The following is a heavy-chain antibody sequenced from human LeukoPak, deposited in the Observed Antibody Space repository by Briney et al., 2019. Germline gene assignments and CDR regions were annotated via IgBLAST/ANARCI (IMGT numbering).Heavy chain of an antibody. D-gene: IGHD3-10*01. CDR3: ARDLGNYDSGSSYIDY. CDR1: GFTFSSYG. J-gene: IGHJ4*02. CDR2: IWYDGSKK. Sequence: GGSLRLSCAASGFTFSSYGMYWVRQAPGKGLEWVALIWYDGSKKYYADSVKGRFTISRDSSKNTLYLQMNSLRAEDTAVYYCARDLGNYDSGSSYIDYWGQGSLVTVSS. V-gene: IGHV3-33*01.